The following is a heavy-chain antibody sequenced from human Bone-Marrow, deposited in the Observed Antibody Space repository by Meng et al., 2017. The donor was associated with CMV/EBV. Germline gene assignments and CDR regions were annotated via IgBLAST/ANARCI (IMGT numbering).Heavy chain of an antibody. CDR3: VRIPLGDCSSTSCYGMDV. J-gene: IGHJ6*01. V-gene: IGHV3-35*01. CDR1: GFTFSNSD. CDR2: VSWNGSRT. Sequence: GESLKISCAASGFTFSNSDMNWVHQAPGKRLEWVSGVSWNGSRTHYADSVKGRFIISRDNSRNTLYLQTNSLRAEDTAVYYCVRIPLGDCSSTSCYGMDVWGQGTTVTGSS. D-gene: IGHD2-2*01.